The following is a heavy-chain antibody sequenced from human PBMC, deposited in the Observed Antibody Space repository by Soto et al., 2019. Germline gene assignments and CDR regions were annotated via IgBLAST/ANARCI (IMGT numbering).Heavy chain of an antibody. CDR3: ALLGSPSALGNDY. V-gene: IGHV5-10-1*01. J-gene: IGHJ4*02. CDR1: VYSFTSYW. CDR2: IDPSDSYT. Sequence: PGESLQISCKGSVYSFTSYWISWVRQMPGKGLEWMGRIDPSDSYTNYSPSFQGHVTISADKSISAAYLQWSSLKASDTAMYYCALLGSPSALGNDYWGQGTLVTVSS. D-gene: IGHD6-25*01.